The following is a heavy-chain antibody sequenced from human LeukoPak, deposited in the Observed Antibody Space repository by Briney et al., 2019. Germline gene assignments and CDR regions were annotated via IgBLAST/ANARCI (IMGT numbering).Heavy chain of an antibody. V-gene: IGHV4-59*01. CDR2: VYYSGST. Sequence: SETLSLTCTVSGASISSYYWSWIRQPPGEGLEWIAYVYYSGSTNYNPSLKSRVTISVDTSNNQFSLRLSSVTAADTAVYYCARVNYPRDYYDSSGYYFDFWGQGTLVTVSS. CDR1: GASISSYY. CDR3: ARVNYPRDYYDSSGYYFDF. D-gene: IGHD3-22*01. J-gene: IGHJ5*01.